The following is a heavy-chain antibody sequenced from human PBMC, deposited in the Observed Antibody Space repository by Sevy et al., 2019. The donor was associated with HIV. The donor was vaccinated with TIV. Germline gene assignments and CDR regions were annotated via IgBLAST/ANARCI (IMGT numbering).Heavy chain of an antibody. CDR3: AREGCSKPHDY. CDR2: FSFGCGKI. V-gene: IGHV3-23*01. Sequence: GGSLRLSCAASGFTFSSYAMSWVRQAPGKGLEWVSTFSFGCGKINYADSVKGRFTISRDNSKNTLYQQMNSLRAEDTAVYYCAREGCSKPHDYWGQGTLVTVSS. CDR1: GFTFSSYA. D-gene: IGHD2-2*01. J-gene: IGHJ4*02.